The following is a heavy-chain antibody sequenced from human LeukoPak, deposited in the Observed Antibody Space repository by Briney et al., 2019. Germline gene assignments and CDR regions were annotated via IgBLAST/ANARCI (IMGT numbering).Heavy chain of an antibody. J-gene: IGHJ5*02. Sequence: SETLSLTCAVSGGSFSGYYWSWIRQPPGKGLEWIGEINHSGSTNYNPSLKSRVTISVDTSKNQFSLELSSVTAADTAVYYCARGQQLWSNWFDPWGQGTLVTVSS. CDR1: GGSFSGYY. V-gene: IGHV4-34*01. D-gene: IGHD5-18*01. CDR2: INHSGST. CDR3: ARGQQLWSNWFDP.